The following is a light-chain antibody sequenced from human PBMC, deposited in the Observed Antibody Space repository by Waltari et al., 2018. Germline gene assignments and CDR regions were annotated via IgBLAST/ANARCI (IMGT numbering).Light chain of an antibody. CDR2: TAS. V-gene: IGKV1-5*03. Sequence: DIQMTQSTSTLSASVGDRVSITCRASQSVKNNLAWYQQKPGKGVKVVIHTASRLESGVPSRFSVSGYGTEFILTISCLQAADFATYYCQEYGSLPITVGGGTRVEIK. CDR1: QSVKNN. J-gene: IGKJ4*01. CDR3: QEYGSLPIT.